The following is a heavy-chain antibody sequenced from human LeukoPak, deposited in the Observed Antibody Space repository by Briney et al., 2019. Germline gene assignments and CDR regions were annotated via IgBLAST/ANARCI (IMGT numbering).Heavy chain of an antibody. J-gene: IGHJ5*02. D-gene: IGHD3-22*01. V-gene: IGHV4-34*01. CDR3: ARSYYDGSGYLGP. CDR2: INHSGST. Sequence: PSETLSLTCAVYGGSFCGYYWSWVRQPPGKGLEWIGEINHSGSTNYNPSLKSRVTISVDTSKNQFSLKLSSVTAADTAVYYCARSYYDGSGYLGPWGQGTLVTVSS. CDR1: GGSFCGYY.